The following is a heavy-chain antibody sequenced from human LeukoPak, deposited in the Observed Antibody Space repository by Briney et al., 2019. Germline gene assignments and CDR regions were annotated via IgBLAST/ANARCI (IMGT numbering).Heavy chain of an antibody. CDR1: GYTFTGYY. Sequence: ASVKVSCKASGYTFTGYYMHWVRQAPGQGLEWMGWINPNSGGTNYAQKFQGRVSMTRDTSISTAYMELSRLRSDDTAVYYCARSYYYEAPYYMDVWGKGTTVTISS. CDR3: ARSYYYEAPYYMDV. V-gene: IGHV1-2*02. D-gene: IGHD3-22*01. CDR2: INPNSGGT. J-gene: IGHJ6*03.